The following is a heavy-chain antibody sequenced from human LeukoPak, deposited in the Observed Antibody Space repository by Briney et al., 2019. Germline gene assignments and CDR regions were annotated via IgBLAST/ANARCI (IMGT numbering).Heavy chain of an antibody. CDR2: ISSSSSYI. Sequence: TGGSLRLSCAASGFTFSSYSMNWVRQAPGKGLEWVSSISSSSSYIYYADSVKGRFTISRDNAKNSLYLQMNSLRAEDTAVYYCAREVNDVLGLYHGMDVWGQGTTVTVSS. CDR1: GFTFSSYS. J-gene: IGHJ6*02. CDR3: AREVNDVLGLYHGMDV. V-gene: IGHV3-21*01. D-gene: IGHD1-1*01.